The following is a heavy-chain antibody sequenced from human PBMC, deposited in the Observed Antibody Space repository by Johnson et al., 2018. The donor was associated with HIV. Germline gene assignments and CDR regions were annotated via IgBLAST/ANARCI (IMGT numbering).Heavy chain of an antibody. J-gene: IGHJ3*02. CDR3: ARDRTITGNDPFDI. CDR2: INPRPDSA. V-gene: IGHV3-20*04. Sequence: VQLVESGGGEVRPGGSLRLSCVASGFSFDDYNMNWVRQAPGKGLAWVCGINPRPDSAACADSVKGRFTISRDNAKTSLYLQMNSLRAEDTALYYCARDRTITGNDPFDIWGQGTMVTVSS. D-gene: IGHD1-20*01. CDR1: GFSFDDYN.